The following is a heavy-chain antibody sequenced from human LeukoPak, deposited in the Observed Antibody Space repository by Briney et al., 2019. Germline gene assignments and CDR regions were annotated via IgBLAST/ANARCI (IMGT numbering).Heavy chain of an antibody. J-gene: IGHJ4*02. Sequence: ASVTVSCKASGYTFTSYHMHWVRQAPGQGLEWMGWISAYNGNTNYAQKLQGRVTMTTDTSTSTAYMELRSLRSDDTAVYYCARGGWELLPNDYWGQGTLVTVSS. CDR3: ARGGWELLPNDY. CDR2: ISAYNGNT. D-gene: IGHD1-26*01. V-gene: IGHV1-18*04. CDR1: GYTFTSYH.